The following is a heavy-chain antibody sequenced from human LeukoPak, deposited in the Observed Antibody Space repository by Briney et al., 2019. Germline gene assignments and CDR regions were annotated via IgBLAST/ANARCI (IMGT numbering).Heavy chain of an antibody. Sequence: PGGSLRLSCEASRFTFSIYAMSWVRQAPGKGLEWVSSISGSGAGTYYADSVKGRSTISRDDSKNTLYLQMNGLRAEGTAVYYCAKFNGDPGYYFDYWGQGTLVTVSS. CDR2: ISGSGAGT. V-gene: IGHV3-23*01. D-gene: IGHD4-17*01. CDR3: AKFNGDPGYYFDY. J-gene: IGHJ4*02. CDR1: RFTFSIYA.